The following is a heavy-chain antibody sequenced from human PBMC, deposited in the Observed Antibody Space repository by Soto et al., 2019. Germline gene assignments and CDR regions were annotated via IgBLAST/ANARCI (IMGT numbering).Heavy chain of an antibody. Sequence: SEQVSSKASCGTFLTYAIRWVRQAPGQGLQCMGGIIPIFGTANNAQKFQGRVTITADESTSTAYMELSSLRSEDTAVYCCARELYCSGGSCYPRHYGMDVWGQGTTVTVSS. V-gene: IGHV1-69*13. CDR3: ARELYCSGGSCYPRHYGMDV. CDR1: CGTFLTYA. J-gene: IGHJ6*02. D-gene: IGHD2-15*01. CDR2: IIPIFGTA.